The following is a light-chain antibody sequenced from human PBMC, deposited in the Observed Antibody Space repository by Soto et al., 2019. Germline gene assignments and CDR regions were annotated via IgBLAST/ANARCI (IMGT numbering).Light chain of an antibody. V-gene: IGKV3-20*01. CDR2: GAS. J-gene: IGKJ1*01. CDR1: QSVSSSY. Sequence: EIVLTQSPGTLSLSPGERATLSCRASQSVSSSYLAWYQQKPGQAPRLLIYGASSRATGIPDRFSGGGSGTDSTLTISRLEPEDFAVYYCQQYGSSQTFGQGTKVEIK. CDR3: QQYGSSQT.